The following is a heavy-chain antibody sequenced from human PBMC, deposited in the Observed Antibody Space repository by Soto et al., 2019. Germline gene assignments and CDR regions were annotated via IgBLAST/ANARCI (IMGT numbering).Heavy chain of an antibody. D-gene: IGHD3-22*01. J-gene: IGHJ4*02. V-gene: IGHV4-31*03. CDR2: IYYSGST. CDR1: GGSISSGGYY. Sequence: TLSLTCTVSGGSISSGGYYWSWILHHPGNGMEWIGYIYYSGSTYYDPSLKSRVTISVDTSKNQFSLKLSSVTAADTAVYYCARVAENYYDSSGYYHRFDYWGQGTLVTVSS. CDR3: ARVAENYYDSSGYYHRFDY.